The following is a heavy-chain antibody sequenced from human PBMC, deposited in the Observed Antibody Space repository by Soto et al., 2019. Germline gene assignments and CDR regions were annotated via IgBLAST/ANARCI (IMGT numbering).Heavy chain of an antibody. CDR1: GYRFTSYG. CDR3: ARGGYYDSSGSRNYHYYGMNV. J-gene: IGHJ6*01. Sequence: ASVKVSCKASGYRFTSYGISWVRQAPGQGLGWLGWISAYDDNTKYAQTLQGRVSMSTDTSTNTAYMELRSLRSDDTAMYYCARGGYYDSSGSRNYHYYGMNVWGQGTKVTVSS. D-gene: IGHD3-22*01. CDR2: ISAYDDNT. V-gene: IGHV1-18*01.